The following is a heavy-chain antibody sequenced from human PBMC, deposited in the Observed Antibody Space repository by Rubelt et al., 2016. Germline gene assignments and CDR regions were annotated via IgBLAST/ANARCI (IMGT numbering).Heavy chain of an antibody. Sequence: EVQLVESGGALVQPGGSLRLSCAASGFTFSSYAMSWVRQAPGKGLEWVSGIIGSGGSTYYADSVKGRFTISRDNAKNSLFRQMNSLRAEDTAVYYCARVVGATTDYWGQGNLVTVSS. V-gene: IGHV3-23*04. CDR2: IIGSGGST. CDR3: ARVVGATTDY. CDR1: GFTFSSYA. D-gene: IGHD2-15*01. J-gene: IGHJ4*02.